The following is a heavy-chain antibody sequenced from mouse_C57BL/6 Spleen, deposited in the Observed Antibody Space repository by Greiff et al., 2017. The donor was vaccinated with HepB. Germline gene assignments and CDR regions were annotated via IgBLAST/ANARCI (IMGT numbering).Heavy chain of an antibody. V-gene: IGHV1-42*01. Sequence: VQLQQSGPELVKPGASVKISCKASGYSFTGYYMNWVKQSPEKSLEWIGEINPSTGGTTYNQKFKAKATLTVDKSSSTAYMQLKSLTSEDSAVYYCARSWSNYWYFDVWGTGTTVTVSS. D-gene: IGHD2-5*01. J-gene: IGHJ1*03. CDR3: ARSWSNYWYFDV. CDR2: INPSTGGT. CDR1: GYSFTGYY.